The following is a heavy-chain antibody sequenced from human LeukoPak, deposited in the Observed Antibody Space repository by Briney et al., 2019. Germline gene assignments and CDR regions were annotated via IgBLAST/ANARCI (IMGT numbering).Heavy chain of an antibody. CDR1: GFTFSSYA. CDR2: ISGSGGST. D-gene: IGHD5-12*01. J-gene: IGHJ4*02. V-gene: IGHV3-23*01. Sequence: GGSLRLSCAASGFTFSSYAMSWVRQAPGKGLEWVSAISGSGGSTYYADSVKGPFTISRDNSKNTLYLQMNSLRAEDTAVYYCANVNGGGGYDSFDYWGQGTLVTVSS. CDR3: ANVNGGGGYDSFDY.